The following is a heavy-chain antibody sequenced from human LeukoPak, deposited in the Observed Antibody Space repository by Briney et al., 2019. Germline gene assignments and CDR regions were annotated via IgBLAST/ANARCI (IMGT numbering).Heavy chain of an antibody. J-gene: IGHJ6*02. Sequence: GGSLRLSCLTSGFTFSTNAMSWVRQAPGKGLEWVAVISYDGSNKYYADSVKGRFTISRDNSKNTLYLQMNSLRAEDTAVYYCARGYCSSTSCYLSFYYYYGMDVWGQGTTVTVSS. D-gene: IGHD2-2*01. V-gene: IGHV3-30*04. CDR3: ARGYCSSTSCYLSFYYYYGMDV. CDR1: GFTFSTNA. CDR2: ISYDGSNK.